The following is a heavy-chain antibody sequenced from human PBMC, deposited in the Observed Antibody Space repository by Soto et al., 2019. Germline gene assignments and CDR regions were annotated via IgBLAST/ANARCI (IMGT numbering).Heavy chain of an antibody. V-gene: IGHV3-33*01. CDR2: IWYDGSNK. CDR1: GFTFSSYG. CDR3: ARDAKTYYLQGGSYYHYYYMDV. D-gene: IGHD1-26*01. Sequence: QVQLVESGGGVVQPGRSLRLSCAASGFTFSSYGMHWVRRAPGKGLEWVAVIWYDGSNKYYADSVKGRFTISRDNSKNTLYLQMNSLRAEDTAVYYCARDAKTYYLQGGSYYHYYYMDVWAKGTTVTVSS. J-gene: IGHJ6*03.